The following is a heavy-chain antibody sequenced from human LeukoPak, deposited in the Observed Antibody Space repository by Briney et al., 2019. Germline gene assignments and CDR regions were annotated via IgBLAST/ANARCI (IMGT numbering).Heavy chain of an antibody. J-gene: IGHJ4*02. CDR3: ARNHLGLGL. CDR2: INTRNGNA. CDR1: GYTLTTYE. Sequence: GASVKVSCKASGYTLTTYEIIWVRQAPGQGIEWMGWINTRNGNANYAHQLQGRVTMTTDTSTSTSYMELASLRFDDTAIYYCARNHLGLGLWGKGTLVTVSS. V-gene: IGHV1-18*01. D-gene: IGHD3-16*01.